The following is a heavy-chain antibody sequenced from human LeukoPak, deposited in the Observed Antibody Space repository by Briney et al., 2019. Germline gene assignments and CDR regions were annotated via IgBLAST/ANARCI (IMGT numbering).Heavy chain of an antibody. Sequence: ASVKVSCKASGYTFTSYGISWVRQAPGQGLEWMGWISAYNGNTNYAQKLQGRVTMTTDTSTSTAYMELRSLRSDDTAVYYCARVGVIITSFAWFDPWGQGTLVTVSS. D-gene: IGHD3-10*01. CDR3: ARVGVIITSFAWFDP. V-gene: IGHV1-18*01. CDR2: ISAYNGNT. CDR1: GYTFTSYG. J-gene: IGHJ5*02.